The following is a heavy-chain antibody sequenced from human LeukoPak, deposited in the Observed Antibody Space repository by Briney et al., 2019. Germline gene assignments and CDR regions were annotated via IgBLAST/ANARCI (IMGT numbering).Heavy chain of an antibody. CDR1: GGSISSYY. CDR3: ASAYSGSYLFDH. J-gene: IGHJ4*02. Sequence: PSETLSLTCNVSGGSISSYYWSWIRQPPGQGLEWIGSIYYSGSSNHNPSPESRVTISVDTSKNQFSLKLNSVTAADTAVYYCASAYSGSYLFDHWGQGTLVSVSS. V-gene: IGHV4-59*01. CDR2: IYYSGSS. D-gene: IGHD1-26*01.